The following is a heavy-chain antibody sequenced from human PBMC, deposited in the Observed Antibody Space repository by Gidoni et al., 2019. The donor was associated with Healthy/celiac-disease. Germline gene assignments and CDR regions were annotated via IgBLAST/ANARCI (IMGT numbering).Heavy chain of an antibody. CDR2: IYYSGST. D-gene: IGHD6-25*01. CDR3: ARDQRLPSPAIY. V-gene: IGHV4-39*07. J-gene: IGHJ4*02. CDR1: GGSISSSSYY. Sequence: QLQLQESGPGLVKPSETLSLTCTVSGGSISSSSYYWGWIRQPPGKGLEWIGGIYYSGSTYYNPSLKSRVTISVDTSKNQFSLKLSSVTAADTAVYYCARDQRLPSPAIYWGQGTLVTVSS.